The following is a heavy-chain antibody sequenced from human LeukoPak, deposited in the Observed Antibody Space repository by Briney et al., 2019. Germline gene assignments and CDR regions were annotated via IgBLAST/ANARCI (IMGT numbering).Heavy chain of an antibody. CDR2: INPNSGGT. V-gene: IGHV1-2*02. CDR3: ARVDVAARHDYYYMDV. CDR1: GYTFTGYY. D-gene: IGHD6-6*01. J-gene: IGHJ6*03. Sequence: ASVKVSCKASGYTFTGYYMHWVRQAPGQGLEWMGWINPNSGGTNYAQKFQGRVTMTRDTSISTAYMELSGLRSDDTAVYYCARVDVAARHDYYYMDVWGKGTTVTVSS.